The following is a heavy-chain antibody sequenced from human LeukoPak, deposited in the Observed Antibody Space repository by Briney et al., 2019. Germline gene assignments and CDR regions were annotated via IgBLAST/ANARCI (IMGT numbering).Heavy chain of an antibody. J-gene: IGHJ4*02. CDR2: ISGSGGST. V-gene: IGHV3-23*01. CDR1: GFTFSSYA. Sequence: GGSLRLSCAASGFTFSSYAMSWVRQAPGKGLEWVSAISGSGGSTYYADSVKGRFTISRDNSENTLYLQMNSLRAEDTAVYYCAKDQQYCGGDCYSSFDYWGQGTLVTVSS. D-gene: IGHD2-21*02. CDR3: AKDQQYCGGDCYSSFDY.